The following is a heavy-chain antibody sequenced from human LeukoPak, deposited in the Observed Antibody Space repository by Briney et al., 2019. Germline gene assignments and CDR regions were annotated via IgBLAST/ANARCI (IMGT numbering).Heavy chain of an antibody. V-gene: IGHV4-39*01. CDR3: ARGSVLRHFNY. CDR1: GGSISSSSYY. CDR2: IYYSGST. J-gene: IGHJ4*02. Sequence: SETLSLTCTVSGGSISSSSYYWGWIRQPPGKGLERIGGIYYSGSTYYNASLKSRVTISVDTSKNQFSLKLSSVTAADTAVYYCARGSVLRHFNYWGQGTLVTVSS. D-gene: IGHD3-3*01.